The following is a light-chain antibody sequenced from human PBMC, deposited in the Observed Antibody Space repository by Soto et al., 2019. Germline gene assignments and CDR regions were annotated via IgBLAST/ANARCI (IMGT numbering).Light chain of an antibody. Sequence: ESVLTQSPGTLSLSPGERATLSCRASQSVSSSYLAWYQHKPGQAPRLLIYGASTRATGIPDRFSGGGSETNFTLTTSGLEPEDFAVYYCQQYVSLITFGQGTRLEIK. CDR1: QSVSSSY. J-gene: IGKJ5*01. CDR2: GAS. V-gene: IGKV3-20*01. CDR3: QQYVSLIT.